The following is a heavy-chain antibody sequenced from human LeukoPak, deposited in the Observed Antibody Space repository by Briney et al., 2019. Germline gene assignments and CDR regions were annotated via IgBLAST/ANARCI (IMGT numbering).Heavy chain of an antibody. Sequence: PGGSLRLSCAASAFTFSSYSMNWVRQAPGKGLEWVSSISSSGSYIYYADSVKGRFTISRDNAKNSLYLQMNSLTAEDTAVHYCVRSYHPGGWFDPWGQGTLVTVSS. CDR2: ISSSGSYI. J-gene: IGHJ5*02. CDR1: AFTFSSYS. CDR3: VRSYHPGGWFDP. V-gene: IGHV3-21*01. D-gene: IGHD2-21*01.